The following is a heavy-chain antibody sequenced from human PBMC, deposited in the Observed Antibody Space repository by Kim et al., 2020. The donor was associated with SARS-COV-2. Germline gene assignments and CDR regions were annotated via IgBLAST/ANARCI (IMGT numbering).Heavy chain of an antibody. CDR1: GFTFSTYG. Sequence: GGSLRLSCAASGFTFSTYGMHWVRQAPGKGLEWVAISSYDGSTKYYADSVKGRFTISRDNSKNTLYLKMNSLRAEDTVLYYCAKDSGGYTAIFDYWGQGTLVTVSS. CDR2: SSYDGSTK. CDR3: AKDSGGYTAIFDY. D-gene: IGHD3-16*01. V-gene: IGHV3-30*18. J-gene: IGHJ4*02.